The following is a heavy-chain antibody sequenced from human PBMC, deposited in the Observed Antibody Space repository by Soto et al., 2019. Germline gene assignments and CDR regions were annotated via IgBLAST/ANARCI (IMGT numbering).Heavy chain of an antibody. CDR1: GYSFTSYW. CDR3: ASHYYYSRESPGYYYGMDV. Sequence: PGESLKISCKGSGYSFTSYWISWVRQMPGKGLEWMGRIDPSDSYTNYSPSFQGHVTISADKSISTAYLQWSSLKASDTAMYYCASHYYYSRESPGYYYGMDVWGQGTTVTVSS. D-gene: IGHD3-22*01. V-gene: IGHV5-10-1*01. J-gene: IGHJ6*02. CDR2: IDPSDSYT.